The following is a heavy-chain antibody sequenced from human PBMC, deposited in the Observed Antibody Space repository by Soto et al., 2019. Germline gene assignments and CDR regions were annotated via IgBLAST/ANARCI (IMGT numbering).Heavy chain of an antibody. J-gene: IGHJ5*02. V-gene: IGHV1-2*02. CDR2: INPNSGGT. CDR1: GYTFTGYY. D-gene: IGHD3-10*01. CDR3: AIVRGPVDWFDP. Sequence: ASVKVSCKASGYTFTGYYMHWVRQAPGQGLEWMGWINPNSGGTNYAQKFQGRVTMTRDTSISTAYMELSRLRSDDTAVYYCAIVRGPVDWFDPWGQGTLVTVSS.